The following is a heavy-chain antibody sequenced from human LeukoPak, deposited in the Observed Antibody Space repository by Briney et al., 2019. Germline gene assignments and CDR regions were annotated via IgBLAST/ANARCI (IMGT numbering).Heavy chain of an antibody. CDR2: INSDGTGT. V-gene: IGHV3-74*03. J-gene: IGHJ3*02. CDR1: GFTSSSYW. CDR3: AKHPDVDI. Sequence: GGSLRLSCASSGFTSSSYWVYWVRQAPGKGPVWVSRINSDGTGTMYADSVKGRFTISRDNAKNTLYLQMYILRAEDTAVYYCAKHPDVDIWGQGTMFTVSS.